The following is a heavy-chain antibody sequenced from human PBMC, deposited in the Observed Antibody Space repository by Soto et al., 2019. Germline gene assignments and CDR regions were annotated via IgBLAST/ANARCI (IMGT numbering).Heavy chain of an antibody. CDR1: GGSISSYY. Sequence: SETLSLTCTVSGGSISSYYWSWIRQPPGKGLEWIGYIYYSGSTNYNPSLKSRVTISVDTSKNQFSLKLSSVTAADTAVYYCARYGGSSYYYYYGMDVWGQGTTVTVSS. D-gene: IGHD1-26*01. V-gene: IGHV4-59*01. J-gene: IGHJ6*02. CDR3: ARYGGSSYYYYYGMDV. CDR2: IYYSGST.